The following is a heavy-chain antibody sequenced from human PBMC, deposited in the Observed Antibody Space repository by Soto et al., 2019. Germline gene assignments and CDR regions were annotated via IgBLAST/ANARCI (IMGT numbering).Heavy chain of an antibody. D-gene: IGHD1-1*01. J-gene: IGHJ5*01. CDR1: NGSISSAIYY. V-gene: IGHV4-39*01. CDR2: IYHSGST. CDR3: AGRSSLASVQVYFWEISNHNWFYP. Sequence: SETLSLTCTVSNGSISSAIYYWGWIRQPPGKGLEWIGSIYHSGSTYYNPSLQGRVTVSVDTSKNQFSLKLSSVTAADTAVYFCAGRSSLASVQVYFWEISNHNWFYPRAQGAAVPVS.